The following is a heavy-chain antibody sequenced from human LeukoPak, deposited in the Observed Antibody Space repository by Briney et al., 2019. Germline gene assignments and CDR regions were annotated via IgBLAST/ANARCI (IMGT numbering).Heavy chain of an antibody. J-gene: IGHJ6*03. CDR3: ARAGPAPYYYYMDV. Sequence: GGSLRLSCAASGFTFDDYGMSWVRQAPGKGLEWVSGINWNGGSTGYADSVKGRFTISRDNAKNSLYLQMNSLRAEDTALYYCARAGPAPYYYYMDVWGKGTTVTVSS. V-gene: IGHV3-20*04. CDR2: INWNGGST. CDR1: GFTFDDYG.